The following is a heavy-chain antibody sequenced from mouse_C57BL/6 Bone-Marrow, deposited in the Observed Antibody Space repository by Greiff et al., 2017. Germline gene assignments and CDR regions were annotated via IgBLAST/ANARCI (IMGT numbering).Heavy chain of an antibody. D-gene: IGHD2-4*01. J-gene: IGHJ4*01. CDR1: GYTFTNYW. Sequence: QVQLQQPGAELVKPGASVKLSCKASGYTFTNYWMHWVKQRPGQGLEWIGMMHPNGGSPDYNEKFKSEATLSVDKSSRTAYMELSSLTSEDSAVYYGARSYEYDDYTMDYWGQGTSVTGSS. V-gene: IGHV1-64*01. CDR2: MHPNGGSP. CDR3: ARSYEYDDYTMDY.